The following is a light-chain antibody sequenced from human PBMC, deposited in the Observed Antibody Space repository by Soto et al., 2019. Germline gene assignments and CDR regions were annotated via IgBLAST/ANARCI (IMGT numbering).Light chain of an antibody. CDR2: EVS. CDR3: SSYTSTGAWV. CDR1: SSDVGAYNS. V-gene: IGLV2-14*01. J-gene: IGLJ3*02. Sequence: QPVLAQPASVSGSPGQSITISCTGTSSDVGAYNSVSWYQQHPGQAPQLMIYEVSNRPSGVSNRFSGSKSGNTASLTISGLQAEDETDYYCSSYTSTGAWVFGGGTKLTVL.